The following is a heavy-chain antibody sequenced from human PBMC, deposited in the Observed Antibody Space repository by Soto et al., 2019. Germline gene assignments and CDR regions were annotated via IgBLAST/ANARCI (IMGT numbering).Heavy chain of an antibody. CDR3: ARDQLAARPDVRYAFDI. CDR2: INPSGGST. J-gene: IGHJ3*02. V-gene: IGHV1-46*01. Sequence: SVKVSCKASGYTFTSYYMHWVRQAPGQGLEWMGIINPSGGSTSYAQKFQGRVTMTRDTSTSTVYMELSSLRSEDTAVYYCARDQLAARPDVRYAFDIWGQGTMVTVSS. D-gene: IGHD6-6*01. CDR1: GYTFTSYY.